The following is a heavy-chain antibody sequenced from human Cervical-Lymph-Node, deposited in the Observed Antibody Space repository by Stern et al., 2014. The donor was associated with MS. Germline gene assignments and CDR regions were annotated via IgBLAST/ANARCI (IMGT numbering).Heavy chain of an antibody. Sequence: VQLAESGAEVKKPGSSGKGSCKASGGTFSSYAISWVRQAPGQGLEWMGWIIPIFGTANYAQKFQGRVTITADESTSTAYMELSSLRSEDTAVYYCARAAGSSGSKYYGMDVWGQGTTVTVSS. V-gene: IGHV1-69*01. D-gene: IGHD6-19*01. CDR3: ARAAGSSGSKYYGMDV. CDR2: IIPIFGTA. CDR1: GGTFSSYA. J-gene: IGHJ6*02.